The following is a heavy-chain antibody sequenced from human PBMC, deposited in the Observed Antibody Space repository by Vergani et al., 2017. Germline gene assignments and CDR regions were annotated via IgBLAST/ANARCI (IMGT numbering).Heavy chain of an antibody. V-gene: IGHV3-23*04. J-gene: IGHJ4*02. CDR1: GFTFSNYA. Sequence: VQLVDSGGGLVQPGGSLRLSCAASGFTFSNYAMSWVRQAPGKGLEWVSTVSVGGGSSYYADSVKGRFTISRDNSRTTLYLQMNSLRAEDTAVYYCAKSNGGYSYGPWDYWGQGTLVTVSS. CDR2: VSVGGGSS. CDR3: AKSNGGYSYGPWDY. D-gene: IGHD5-18*01.